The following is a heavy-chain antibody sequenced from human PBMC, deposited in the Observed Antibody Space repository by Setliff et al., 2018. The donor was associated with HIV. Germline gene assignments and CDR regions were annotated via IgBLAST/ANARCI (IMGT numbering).Heavy chain of an antibody. V-gene: IGHV4-61*02. CDR3: TRRGADSYCPRPLDV. CDR1: GGSISSGSYY. CDR2: IYTSGST. Sequence: SETLSLTCTVSGGSISSGSYYWSWIRQPAGKGLEWIGRIYTSGSTNYNPFLKSRVTISVDTSKNQFSLRLNSVTAADTAIYYCTRRGADSYCPRPLDVWGKGTTVTVSS. D-gene: IGHD2-8*02. J-gene: IGHJ6*04.